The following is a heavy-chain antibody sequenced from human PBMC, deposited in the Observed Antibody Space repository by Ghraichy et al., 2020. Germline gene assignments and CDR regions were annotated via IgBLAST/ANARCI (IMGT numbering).Heavy chain of an antibody. Sequence: SVKVSCKASGYTFTGYYMHWVRQAPGQGLEWMGWINPNSGGTNYAQKFQGRVTMTRDTSISTAYMELSRLRSDDTAVYYCARVYDSSGYYRPDYWGQGTLVTVSS. CDR3: ARVYDSSGYYRPDY. CDR1: GYTFTGYY. CDR2: INPNSGGT. D-gene: IGHD3-22*01. V-gene: IGHV1-2*02. J-gene: IGHJ4*02.